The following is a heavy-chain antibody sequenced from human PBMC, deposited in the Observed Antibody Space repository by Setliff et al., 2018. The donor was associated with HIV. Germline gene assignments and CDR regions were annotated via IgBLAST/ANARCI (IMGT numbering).Heavy chain of an antibody. J-gene: IGHJ6*03. D-gene: IGHD3-3*01. CDR1: GGSISSHY. V-gene: IGHV4-4*08. Sequence: PSETLSLTCTVSGGSISSHYWSWIRQPPGKGLEWIGHIYTSGSTNYNPSLKSRVTMPVGTSKNQFSLKLSSVTAADTAVYYCARCYYNFWSGYPLDYMDVWGKGTTVTVSS. CDR3: ARCYYNFWSGYPLDYMDV. CDR2: IYTSGST.